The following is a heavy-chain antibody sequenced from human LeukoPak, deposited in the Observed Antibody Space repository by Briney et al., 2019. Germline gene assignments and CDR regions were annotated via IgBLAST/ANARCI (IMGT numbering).Heavy chain of an antibody. CDR2: ISGSGATT. J-gene: IGHJ4*02. V-gene: IGHV3-23*01. CDR1: AFTSSSFA. CDR3: AKDRWGPSIAVATTSYDY. D-gene: IGHD6-19*01. Sequence: PRRSLRLSCAAAAFTSSSFAMSWIRQAQGKGLEWVSIISGSGATTSYADSVKGRFAISRDNSNNTLYLQMNSLRAEDTADYYCAKDRWGPSIAVATTSYDYWGQGTLVTVSS.